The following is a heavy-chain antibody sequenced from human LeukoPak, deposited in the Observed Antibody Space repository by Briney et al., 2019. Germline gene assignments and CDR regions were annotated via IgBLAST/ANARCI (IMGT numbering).Heavy chain of an antibody. CDR2: IWNVGSHE. CDR1: GFTFSSYG. CDR3: AKDATEYGDSHFDC. Sequence: PGRSLRLSCAASGFTFSSYGMHWVRQAPGKGLEGVAVIWNVGSHEYYADSEKGRFTISRDNSRDTVYLQMNSLRDEDTAVYYCAKDATEYGDSHFDCWGQGTLVTVSS. J-gene: IGHJ4*02. V-gene: IGHV3-33*06. D-gene: IGHD4-17*01.